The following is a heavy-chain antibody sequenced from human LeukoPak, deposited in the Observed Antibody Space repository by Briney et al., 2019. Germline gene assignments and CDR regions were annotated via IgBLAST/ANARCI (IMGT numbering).Heavy chain of an antibody. V-gene: IGHV4-59*13. Sequence: SETLSLTCAVYGGSFSGYYWNWIRQSPGKGLEWLGNIHYRGTTNYNPSLKNRVTLSLDTSKSQFVLKVTSVTAADTAVYYCARDEHGDFQGFDYWGQGTRVTVSS. CDR1: GGSFSGYY. D-gene: IGHD4-17*01. J-gene: IGHJ4*02. CDR2: IHYRGTT. CDR3: ARDEHGDFQGFDY.